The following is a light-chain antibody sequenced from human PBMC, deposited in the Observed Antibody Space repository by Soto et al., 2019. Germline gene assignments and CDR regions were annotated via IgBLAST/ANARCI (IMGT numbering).Light chain of an antibody. V-gene: IGKV3-15*01. CDR2: GSS. CDR1: QSVDND. CDR3: QQYGGFSRT. J-gene: IGKJ1*01. Sequence: EIVMTQSPATLSVSPGYRSTLSCRARQSVDNDLAWYQQRPGQAPRLLIYGSSTRATGIPARFRGSGSGTEFTLTISSLQPDDFEPYYCQQYGGFSRTFGQGTKVDIK.